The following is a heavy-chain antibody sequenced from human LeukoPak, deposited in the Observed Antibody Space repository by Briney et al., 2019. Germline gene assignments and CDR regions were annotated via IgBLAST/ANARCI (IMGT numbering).Heavy chain of an antibody. V-gene: IGHV4-4*07. D-gene: IGHD3-10*01. J-gene: IGHJ3*02. CDR1: GGSIRSYY. Sequence: PSETLSLTCAVSGGSIRSYYWSWIRQPAGKGLEWIGRIFSSGSTNYNPSLKSRVTMSVDTSKNQFSLRLTSVTTADTAVYNCARGFQISSPQSGSFDIWGQGTMVTVSS. CDR2: IFSSGST. CDR3: ARGFQISSPQSGSFDI.